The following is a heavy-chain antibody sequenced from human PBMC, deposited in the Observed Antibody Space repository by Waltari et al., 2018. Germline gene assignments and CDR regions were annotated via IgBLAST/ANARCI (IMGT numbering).Heavy chain of an antibody. D-gene: IGHD6-19*01. J-gene: IGHJ4*02. V-gene: IGHV1-8*03. Sequence: QVQLVQSGAEVKKPGASVKVSCKASGYTFTSYDIKWVRQATGQGLEWMGWMNASSGNISNAQKFQGRVTVTESTSISTAYMELSSLRSEDTAVYYCARGGGSGPDYWGQGTLVTVSS. CDR2: MNASSGNI. CDR1: GYTFTSYD. CDR3: ARGGGSGPDY.